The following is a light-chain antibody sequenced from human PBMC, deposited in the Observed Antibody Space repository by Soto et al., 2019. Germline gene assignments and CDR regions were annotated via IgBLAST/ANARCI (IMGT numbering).Light chain of an antibody. CDR2: DAS. Sequence: EIVLTQSPATLSLSPGERATLSCGASQSVSSSYLAWYQQKPGLAPRLLIYDASSRATGIPDRFSGSGSGKDFTLTISSLGLEVLAVFSFQQFGPPPNTFGRGTSLEIK. CDR1: QSVSSSY. J-gene: IGKJ2*01. CDR3: QQFGPPPNT. V-gene: IGKV3D-20*01.